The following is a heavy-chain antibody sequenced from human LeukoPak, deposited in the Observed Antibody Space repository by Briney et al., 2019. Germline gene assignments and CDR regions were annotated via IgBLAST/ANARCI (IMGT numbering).Heavy chain of an antibody. D-gene: IGHD6-19*01. CDR1: GFTFSDYY. CDR2: ISSSGSTI. J-gene: IGHJ5*02. V-gene: IGHV3-11*01. CDR3: AKESYSSEMGWFDP. Sequence: GGSLRLSCAASGFTFSDYYMSWIRQAPGKGLEWVSYISSSGSTIYYADSVKGRFTISRDNSKNTLYLQMNSLRAEDTAVYYCAKESYSSEMGWFDPWGQGTLVTVSS.